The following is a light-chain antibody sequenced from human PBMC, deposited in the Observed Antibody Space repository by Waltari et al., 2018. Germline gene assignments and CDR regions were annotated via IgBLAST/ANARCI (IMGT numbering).Light chain of an antibody. CDR2: SYY. J-gene: IGLJ3*02. Sequence: QSVLTQPPSVSGAPRQRVTISCSGSRSNIGHNSVNWYQQLPGKPSKLLIYSYYLLSSWVSVRFSGFMSGTLFSLAIAGLQSEDEVHFFCASWDASLSSWLFGGGTKLTVL. CDR1: RSNIGHNS. CDR3: ASWDASLSSWL. V-gene: IGLV1-36*01.